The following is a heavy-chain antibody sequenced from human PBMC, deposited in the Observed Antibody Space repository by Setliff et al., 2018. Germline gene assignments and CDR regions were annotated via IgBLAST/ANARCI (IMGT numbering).Heavy chain of an antibody. CDR2: IYYSGST. CDR3: ARGKTFFGAFIRAFDI. CDR1: GGSISSHY. J-gene: IGHJ3*02. Sequence: NPSETLSLTCTVSGGSISSHYWSWIRQPPGKGLEWIGSIYYSGSTNYNPSLKSRVTISVDTSKNQFSLKLRSVTAADTAIYHCARGKTFFGAFIRAFDIWGQGRMVTVSS. V-gene: IGHV4-59*08. D-gene: IGHD3-3*01.